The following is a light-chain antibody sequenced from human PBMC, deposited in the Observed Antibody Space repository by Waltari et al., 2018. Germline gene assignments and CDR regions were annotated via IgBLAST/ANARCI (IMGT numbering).Light chain of an antibody. J-gene: IGLJ2*01. CDR2: DVS. V-gene: IGLV2-14*03. Sequence: QSGLTQPASVSGSPGQSITISCTGTRSDIGYYNFVSWYQQHPGKAPKLVIFDVSRWPSGGSHRFSGSKSGNTASLTISGLQAEDEAAYYCASYTSANTVLFGGGTKLTVL. CDR3: ASYTSANTVL. CDR1: RSDIGYYNF.